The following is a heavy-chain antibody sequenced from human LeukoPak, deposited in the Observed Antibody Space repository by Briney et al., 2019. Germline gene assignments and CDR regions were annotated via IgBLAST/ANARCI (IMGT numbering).Heavy chain of an antibody. CDR3: AKDCPHTAMAIDY. D-gene: IGHD5-18*01. V-gene: IGHV3-30*18. CDR1: GFTFSSYG. J-gene: IGHJ4*02. Sequence: PGGSLRLSCAASGFTFSSYGMHWGRQAPGKGLEWVAVISYDGSNKYYADSVKGRFTISRDNSKNTPYLQMNSLRAEDTAVYYCAKDCPHTAMAIDYWGQGTLVTVSS. CDR2: ISYDGSNK.